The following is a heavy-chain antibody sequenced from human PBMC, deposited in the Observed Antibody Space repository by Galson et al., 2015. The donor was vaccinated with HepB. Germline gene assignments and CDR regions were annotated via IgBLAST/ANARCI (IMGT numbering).Heavy chain of an antibody. CDR2: IYSGGST. Sequence: SLRLSCAASGFTVSNNYMNWVRQAPGKGLEWVSIIYSGGSTYYADSVKGRFTISRHNSKNTLYLQMNSLRAEDTAVYYCARGPRYYFDTSGPGYFDYWGQGTLVTVSS. CDR1: GFTVSNNY. J-gene: IGHJ4*02. V-gene: IGHV3-53*04. CDR3: ARGPRYYFDTSGPGYFDY. D-gene: IGHD3-22*01.